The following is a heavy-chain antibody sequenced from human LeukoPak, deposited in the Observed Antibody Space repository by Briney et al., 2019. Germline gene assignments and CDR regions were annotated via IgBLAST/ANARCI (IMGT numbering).Heavy chain of an antibody. D-gene: IGHD3-3*01. CDR2: ISRSGDTT. Sequence: GGSLRLSCEASGFTFSNYAMSWVRQAPGKGLEWVSSISRSGDTTYHADSVKGRLTISRDNSKNTLYLQMSSLGAEDTAVYYCARERRFLEWPWGQGTLVTVSS. CDR1: GFTFSNYA. V-gene: IGHV3-23*01. CDR3: ARERRFLEWP. J-gene: IGHJ5*02.